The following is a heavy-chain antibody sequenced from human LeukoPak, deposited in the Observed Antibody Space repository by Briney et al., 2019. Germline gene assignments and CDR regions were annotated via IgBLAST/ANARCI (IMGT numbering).Heavy chain of an antibody. CDR2: IYHSGST. CDR1: GYSISSGYY. Sequence: PSETLSLTCAVSGYSISSGYYWGWIRQPPGKGLEWIGSIYHSGSTYYNPSLKSRVTISVDTSKSQFSLKLSSVTAADTAVYYCARHEVEDAFDIWGQGTMVTVSS. V-gene: IGHV4-38-2*01. CDR3: ARHEVEDAFDI. J-gene: IGHJ3*02. D-gene: IGHD2-15*01.